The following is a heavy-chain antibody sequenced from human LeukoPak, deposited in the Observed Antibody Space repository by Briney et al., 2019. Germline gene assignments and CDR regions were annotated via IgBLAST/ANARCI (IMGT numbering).Heavy chain of an antibody. Sequence: PSETLSLTCAVYGGSFSGYYWSWIRQPPGKGLEWIGEINHSGSTDYNPSPKSRVTISVDTSKNQFSLKLSSVTAADTAVYYCARARRVAAPFDYWGQGTLVTVSS. CDR3: ARARRVAAPFDY. CDR1: GGSFSGYY. D-gene: IGHD6-13*01. J-gene: IGHJ4*02. CDR2: INHSGST. V-gene: IGHV4-34*01.